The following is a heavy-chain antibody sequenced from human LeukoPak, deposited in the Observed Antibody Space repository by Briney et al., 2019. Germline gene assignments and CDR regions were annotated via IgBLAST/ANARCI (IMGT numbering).Heavy chain of an antibody. CDR1: GYTLTELS. Sequence: ASVTVSCKVSGYTLTELSMHWVRQAPGKGLEWMGGFDPEDGETIYAQKFQGRVTMTEDTSTDTAYMELSSLRSEDTAVYYCATEVGLLSSLGAFDIWGQGTMVTVSS. CDR3: ATEVGLLSSLGAFDI. CDR2: FDPEDGET. V-gene: IGHV1-24*01. D-gene: IGHD3-3*01. J-gene: IGHJ3*02.